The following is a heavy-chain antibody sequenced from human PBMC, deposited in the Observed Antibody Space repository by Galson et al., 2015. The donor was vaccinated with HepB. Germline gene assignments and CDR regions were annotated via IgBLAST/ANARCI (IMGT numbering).Heavy chain of an antibody. CDR1: GFTFSSYA. CDR2: ISGSGGST. Sequence: SLRLSCAASGFTFSSYAMSWVRQAPGKGLEWVSAISGSGGSTYYADSVKGRFTISRDNSKNTLYLQMNSLRAEDTAVYYCAKRSLWRFGECDYWGQGTLVTVSS. CDR3: AKRSLWRFGECDY. D-gene: IGHD3-10*01. V-gene: IGHV3-23*01. J-gene: IGHJ4*02.